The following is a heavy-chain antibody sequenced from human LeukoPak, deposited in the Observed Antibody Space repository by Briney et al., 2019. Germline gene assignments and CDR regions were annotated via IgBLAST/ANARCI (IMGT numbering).Heavy chain of an antibody. J-gene: IGHJ4*02. Sequence: GGSLRLSCAASGFTFNDYGMHWVRQAPGKGPECVAVISFDGNKQYYRDSVRGRFTISRDDSRNTVYLQMNSLRDEDTAVYYCARDRGYCSGGSCPTSYYFDYWGQGTLVTVSS. CDR1: GFTFNDYG. V-gene: IGHV3-30*03. CDR2: ISFDGNKQ. D-gene: IGHD2-15*01. CDR3: ARDRGYCSGGSCPTSYYFDY.